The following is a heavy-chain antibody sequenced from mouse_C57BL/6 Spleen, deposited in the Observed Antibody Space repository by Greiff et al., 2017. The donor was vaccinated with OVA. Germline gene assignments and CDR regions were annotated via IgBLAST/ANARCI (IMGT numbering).Heavy chain of an antibody. CDR1: GYTFTSYW. CDR2: IDPNSGGN. D-gene: IGHD1-1*01. J-gene: IGHJ1*03. Sequence: VQLQQPGAELVKPGASVKLSCKASGYTFTSYWMHWVKQRPGRGLEWIGRIDPNSGGNTYNEKFKSKANLTVDKPSSTAYMQLSSLTSEDSAVYYCANYGSSLLYWYFDVWGTGTTVTVSS. CDR3: ANYGSSLLYWYFDV. V-gene: IGHV1-72*01.